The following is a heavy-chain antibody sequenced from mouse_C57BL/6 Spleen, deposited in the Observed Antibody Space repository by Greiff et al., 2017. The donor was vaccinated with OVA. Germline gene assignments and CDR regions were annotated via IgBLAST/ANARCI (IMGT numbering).Heavy chain of an antibody. V-gene: IGHV1-82*01. CDR1: GYAFSSSW. J-gene: IGHJ4*01. CDR3: AREGSLNAMDY. CDR2: IYPGDGDT. Sequence: VQLQESGPELVKPGASVKISCKASGYAFSSSWMNWVKQRPGKGLEWIGRIYPGDGDTNYNGKFKGKATLTAEKSSSTAYMQLSSLTSEDSAVYFCAREGSLNAMDYWGQGTSVTVSS.